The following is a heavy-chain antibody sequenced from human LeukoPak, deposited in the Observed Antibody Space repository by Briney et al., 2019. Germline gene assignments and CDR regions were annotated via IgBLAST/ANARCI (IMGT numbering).Heavy chain of an antibody. D-gene: IGHD2-2*01. CDR1: GFTFDDYA. Sequence: GGSLRLSCAASGFTFDDYAMRWVRQAPGKGLEWVSGISWNSGSIGYADSVKGRFTISRDNAKNSLYLQMNSLRAEDTAVYYCARAIYQLLSYYYYGMDVWGQGTTVTVSS. J-gene: IGHJ6*02. CDR2: ISWNSGSI. V-gene: IGHV3-9*01. CDR3: ARAIYQLLSYYYYGMDV.